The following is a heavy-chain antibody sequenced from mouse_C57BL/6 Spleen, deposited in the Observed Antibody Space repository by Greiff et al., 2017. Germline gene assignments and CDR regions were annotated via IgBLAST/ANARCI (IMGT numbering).Heavy chain of an antibody. V-gene: IGHV1-52*01. J-gene: IGHJ3*01. CDR2: IDPTDSET. D-gene: IGHD2-5*01. Sequence: QVQLKQSGAELVRPGSSVKLSCKASGYTFTSYWMHWVKQRPIQGLEWIGNIDPTDSETHYNQKFKDKATLTVDKSSSTAYMQLSSLTSEDSAVYYCARGDYSNYVAWFAYWGQGTLVTVSA. CDR1: GYTFTSYW. CDR3: ARGDYSNYVAWFAY.